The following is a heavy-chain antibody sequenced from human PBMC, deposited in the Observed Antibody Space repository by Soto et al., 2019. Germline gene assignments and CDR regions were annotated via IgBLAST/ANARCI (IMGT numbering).Heavy chain of an antibody. CDR1: GFTFSSYA. J-gene: IGHJ6*02. D-gene: IGHD3-22*01. CDR3: ARIYDSSGYYFYYYYYYGMDV. CDR2: ISYDGSNK. V-gene: IGHV3-30*14. Sequence: GGSLRLSCAASGFTFSSYAMHWVRQAPGKGLEWVAVISYDGSNKYYADSVKGRFTISRDNSKNTLYLQMNSLRAEDTAVYYCARIYDSSGYYFYYYYYYGMDVWGQVTTVTVSS.